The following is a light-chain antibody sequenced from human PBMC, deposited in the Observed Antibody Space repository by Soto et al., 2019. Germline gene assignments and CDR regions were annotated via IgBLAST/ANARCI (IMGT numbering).Light chain of an antibody. Sequence: IQMTQSPTSLSASVGDRVTITCRASQGISKFLAWFQQEPGRAPKSLIYGASTLQSGVPSRFSGSGSDTDFTLTITSLRPEDFATYYYQQYHSYPPSFGQGTKVEIK. J-gene: IGKJ1*01. CDR3: QQYHSYPPS. CDR1: QGISKF. V-gene: IGKV1-16*01. CDR2: GAS.